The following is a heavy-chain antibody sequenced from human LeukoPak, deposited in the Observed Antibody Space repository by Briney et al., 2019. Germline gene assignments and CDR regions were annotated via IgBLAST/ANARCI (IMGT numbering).Heavy chain of an antibody. Sequence: GGSLRLSYAASGFTVSTNYMSWVRQAPGKGLEWVSVIYSDGRTYYADSVKGRFTISRDNSKNTLYLQMNSLRAEDTAVYYCARDSGRFDVLDIWGQGTMVTVSS. CDR1: GFTVSTNY. CDR3: ARDSGRFDVLDI. D-gene: IGHD3-10*01. V-gene: IGHV3-53*01. J-gene: IGHJ3*02. CDR2: IYSDGRT.